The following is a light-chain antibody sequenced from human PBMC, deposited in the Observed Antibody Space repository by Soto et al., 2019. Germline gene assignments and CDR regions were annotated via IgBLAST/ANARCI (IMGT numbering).Light chain of an antibody. V-gene: IGLV2-14*01. Sequence: QSVLTQPASVSGSPGQSITISCTGTSSDVGGYNYVSWYQQHPGKAPKLMIYEVSNRPSGVSDRFSGSKSGNTASLTISGLQAEDGADYYCSSYTSIITLYVFGSGTKVTVL. J-gene: IGLJ1*01. CDR2: EVS. CDR1: SSDVGGYNY. CDR3: SSYTSIITLYV.